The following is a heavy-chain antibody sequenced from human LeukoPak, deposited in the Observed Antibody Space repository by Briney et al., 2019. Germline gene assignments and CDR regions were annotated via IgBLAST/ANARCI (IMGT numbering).Heavy chain of an antibody. J-gene: IGHJ4*02. Sequence: PGGSLRLSRAASGFTFSSYSMNWVRQAPGKGLEWVSYISSSSSTIYYADSVKGRFTISRDNAKNSLYLQMNSLRAEDTAVYYCAIDYGDNEVDYWGQGTLVTVSS. CDR3: AIDYGDNEVDY. D-gene: IGHD4-17*01. CDR2: ISSSSSTI. V-gene: IGHV3-48*01. CDR1: GFTFSSYS.